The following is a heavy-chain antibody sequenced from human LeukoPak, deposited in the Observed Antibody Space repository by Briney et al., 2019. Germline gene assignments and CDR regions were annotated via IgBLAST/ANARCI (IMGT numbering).Heavy chain of an antibody. D-gene: IGHD2-2*01. V-gene: IGHV3-20*04. J-gene: IGHJ6*03. CDR1: GFTFDDYG. Sequence: GGSLRLSRAASGFTFDDYGMSWVRQAPGKGLDGFSGINWNGGSTGYADSVKGRFTISRDNAMHSLYLQMNSLRAGDTALYYCARRRRVGCSSTSCYREGVYYYMDVWGKGTTVTVSS. CDR2: INWNGGST. CDR3: ARRRRVGCSSTSCYREGVYYYMDV.